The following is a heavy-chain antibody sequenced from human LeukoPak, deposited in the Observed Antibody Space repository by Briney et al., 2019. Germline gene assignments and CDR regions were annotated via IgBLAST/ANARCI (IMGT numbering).Heavy chain of an antibody. D-gene: IGHD5-18*01. CDR3: AKAGYSYGGGNDY. J-gene: IGHJ4*02. CDR1: GFTVSSNS. Sequence: GGSLRLSCTVSGFTVSSNSMSWVRQAPGKGLEWVSFIYSAGSTHYSDSVKGRFTISIDNSKNTLYLQMNSLRDEDTAVYYCAKAGYSYGGGNDYWGQGTLSPSPQ. CDR2: IYSAGST. V-gene: IGHV3-53*01.